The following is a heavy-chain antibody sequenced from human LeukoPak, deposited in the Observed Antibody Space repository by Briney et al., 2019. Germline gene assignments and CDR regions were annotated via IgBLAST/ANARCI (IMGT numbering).Heavy chain of an antibody. CDR2: ISYSGTT. CDR1: GGSIRSYY. V-gene: IGHV4-59*08. D-gene: IGHD6-19*01. J-gene: IGHJ4*02. CDR3: ARGYRPPSSGFDY. Sequence: KPSETLSLTCTVFGGSIRSYYWSWIRHPPGKGLEWIGHISYSGTTTYNPSLNSRVAISIDTSRNQFSLNLNSVTASDTAVYYCARGYRPPSSGFDYWGQGTPVTVSS.